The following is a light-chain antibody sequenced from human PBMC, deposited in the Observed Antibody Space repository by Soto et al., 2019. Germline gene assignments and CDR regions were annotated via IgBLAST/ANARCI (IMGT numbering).Light chain of an antibody. CDR3: QQRNVWPPVT. V-gene: IGKV1D-8*03. CDR2: AAS. Sequence: VIWMTQSPSLLSASTGDRVTISCRMSQGISSYLAWYQQKPGKAPELLIYAASTLQSGVPSRFSGSGSGTDFTLTISSLEPEDSAVYYCQQRNVWPPVTFGQGTKVDIK. CDR1: QGISSY. J-gene: IGKJ1*01.